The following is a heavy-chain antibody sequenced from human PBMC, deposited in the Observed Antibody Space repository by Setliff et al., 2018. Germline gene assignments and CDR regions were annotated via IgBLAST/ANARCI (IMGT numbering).Heavy chain of an antibody. CDR1: GASISSYY. D-gene: IGHD3-10*01. J-gene: IGHJ4*02. CDR2: IYYSGST. Sequence: ASETLSLTCTVSGASISSYYWSWIRQPPGKGLEWIGYIYYSGSTNYNPSLKSRVTISVDTSKNQFSLKLSSVTAADTAVYYCARHKSNGSGSYPSLYMDVWGPGTLVTVSS. CDR3: ARHKSNGSGSYPSLYMDV. V-gene: IGHV4-59*08.